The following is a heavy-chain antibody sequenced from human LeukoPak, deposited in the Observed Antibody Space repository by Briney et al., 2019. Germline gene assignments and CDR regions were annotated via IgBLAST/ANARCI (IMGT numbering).Heavy chain of an antibody. V-gene: IGHV1-2*02. CDR3: ARRRGSYQDSRFDY. CDR1: RYTFTDYY. Sequence: ASVKVSCKASRYTFTDYYIHWVRQAPGQGLEWMGWIDPNNGGTKYAQKFQGRVTMTTDTSTSTAYMELRSLRSDDTAVYYCARRRGSYQDSRFDYWGQGTLVTVSS. CDR2: IDPNNGGT. D-gene: IGHD1-26*01. J-gene: IGHJ4*02.